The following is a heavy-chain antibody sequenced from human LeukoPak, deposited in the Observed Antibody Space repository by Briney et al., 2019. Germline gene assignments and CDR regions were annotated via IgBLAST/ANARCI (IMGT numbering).Heavy chain of an antibody. CDR3: AKGQGLFSSSWYYFDH. CDR2: ISGSGGST. J-gene: IGHJ4*02. D-gene: IGHD6-13*01. V-gene: IGHV3-23*01. Sequence: PGGSLRLSCAASGFAFSNYAMTWVRQAPGKGLEWVSAISGSGGSTFYADSVKGRFTISRDNSKNTLSLQVNSLRAEDTAVYFCAKGQGLFSSSWYYFDHWGQGTLVTVSP. CDR1: GFAFSNYA.